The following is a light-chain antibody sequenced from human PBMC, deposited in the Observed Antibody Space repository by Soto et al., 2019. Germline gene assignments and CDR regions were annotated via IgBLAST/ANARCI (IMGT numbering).Light chain of an antibody. CDR1: QSVSSSY. CDR2: GAS. V-gene: IGKV3-20*01. CDR3: QQYGNSRT. Sequence: ETVLTQSPGTLSLSPGERATLSCRASQSVSSSYLAWYQQKPGQAPRLLIYGASSRATGIPDRFSGSGSGTDFTLNISRLEPEDFAVYYCQQYGNSRTFGQGTKVEIK. J-gene: IGKJ1*01.